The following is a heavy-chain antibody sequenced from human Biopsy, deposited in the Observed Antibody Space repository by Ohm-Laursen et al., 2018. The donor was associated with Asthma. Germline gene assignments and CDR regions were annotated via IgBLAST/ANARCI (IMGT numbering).Heavy chain of an antibody. D-gene: IGHD4-23*01. Sequence: SLRLSCSASGFTVSTNGMSWVRQPPAKGLEWVSVIYSGGGTYYADSVQGRVAISRDNSKNTLSLQMNSLRAEDTAFYYCARAYGGSFFSGSFDIWGQGTMVTVSS. J-gene: IGHJ3*02. CDR2: IYSGGGT. CDR3: ARAYGGSFFSGSFDI. V-gene: IGHV3-53*01. CDR1: GFTVSTNG.